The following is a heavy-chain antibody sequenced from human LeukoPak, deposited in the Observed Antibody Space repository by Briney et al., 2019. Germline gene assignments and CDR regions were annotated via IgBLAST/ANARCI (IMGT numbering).Heavy chain of an antibody. J-gene: IGHJ5*02. V-gene: IGHV3-48*03. CDR3: VREGGSDWYSGWFDP. D-gene: IGHD6-19*01. Sequence: PGGSLRLSCVASGFTFSNYEMNWVRQAPGKGLEWVSYISSSGSTIYYADSVKGRFTISRDNAENSLYLQMNSLRVEDTAVYYCVREGGSDWYSGWFDPWGQGTLVTVSS. CDR2: ISSSGSTI. CDR1: GFTFSNYE.